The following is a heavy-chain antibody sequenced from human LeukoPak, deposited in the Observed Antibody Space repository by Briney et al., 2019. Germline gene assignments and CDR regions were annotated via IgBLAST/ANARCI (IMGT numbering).Heavy chain of an antibody. Sequence: GGSLRLSCAASGFTFSSYAMSWVRQAPGKGLEWVSYISSSGGTIYYADSVKGRFTISRDNAKNSLYLQMNSLRAEDTAVYYCARVPAADYYYYYMDVWGKGTTVTVSS. D-gene: IGHD2-2*01. J-gene: IGHJ6*03. CDR1: GFTFSSYA. V-gene: IGHV3-48*04. CDR3: ARVPAADYYYYYMDV. CDR2: ISSSGGTI.